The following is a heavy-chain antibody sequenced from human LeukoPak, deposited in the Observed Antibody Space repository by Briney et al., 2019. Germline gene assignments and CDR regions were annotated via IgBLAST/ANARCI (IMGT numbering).Heavy chain of an antibody. CDR1: GYSFTNYY. V-gene: IGHV1-46*01. CDR3: ARDERDVVVVPGAMPY. D-gene: IGHD2-2*01. Sequence: ASVKVSCKASGYSFTNYYMHWVRQAPGQGLEWMGIINPSGGSTTNAQKFQGRVTMTRDTSTTTVYMELSSLRSDDTDMYYCARDERDVVVVPGAMPYWGQGTLVTVSS. J-gene: IGHJ4*02. CDR2: INPSGGST.